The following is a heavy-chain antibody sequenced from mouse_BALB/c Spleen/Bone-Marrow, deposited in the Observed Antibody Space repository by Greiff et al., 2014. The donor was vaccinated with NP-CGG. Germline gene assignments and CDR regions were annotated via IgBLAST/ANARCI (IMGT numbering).Heavy chain of an antibody. CDR3: ARDKNYGSYWYFDV. V-gene: IGHV7-3*02. Sequence: EVQLVESGGGLVQPGGSLRLSCATSGFTFTDYYMSWVRQPPGKALEWLSFIRNKANGYTTEYSASVKGRFTISRDNSQSILYLQMNTLRAEDSATYYCARDKNYGSYWYFDVWGAGTTVTVSS. J-gene: IGHJ1*01. CDR2: IRNKANGYTT. D-gene: IGHD2-1*01. CDR1: GFTFTDYY.